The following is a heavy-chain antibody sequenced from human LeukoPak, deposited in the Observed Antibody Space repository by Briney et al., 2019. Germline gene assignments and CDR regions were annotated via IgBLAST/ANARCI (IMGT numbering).Heavy chain of an antibody. Sequence: GGSLRLSCAASGFTFSSYWMSWVRQAPGKGLEWVANIKQDGSEKYYVDSVKGRFTISRDNSKNTLYLQMNSLRAEDTAVYYCARMLVYTGIYGDYWKYFDYWGQGTLVTVSS. CDR1: GFTFSSYW. CDR3: ARMLVYTGIYGDYWKYFDY. D-gene: IGHD4-17*01. V-gene: IGHV3-7*01. CDR2: IKQDGSEK. J-gene: IGHJ4*02.